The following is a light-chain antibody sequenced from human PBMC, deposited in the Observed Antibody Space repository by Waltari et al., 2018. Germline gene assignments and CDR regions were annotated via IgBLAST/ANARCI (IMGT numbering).Light chain of an antibody. Sequence: QSVLTQPPSVSGAPGQRVTISRTGSGYNLGAGHDAPWYQQLPRAAPKLLIYGSSTRPLGVPDRFFGSTSGTSASLAIAGLQAEDEADYYCQSYDTSLSVVFGGGTKLTVL. J-gene: IGLJ3*02. CDR1: GYNLGAGHD. CDR3: QSYDTSLSVV. CDR2: GSS. V-gene: IGLV1-40*01.